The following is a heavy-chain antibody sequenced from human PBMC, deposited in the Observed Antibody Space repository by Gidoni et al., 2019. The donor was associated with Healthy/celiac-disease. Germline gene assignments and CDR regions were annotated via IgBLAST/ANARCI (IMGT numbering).Heavy chain of an antibody. CDR2: ISYDGSNK. D-gene: IGHD2-21*02. CDR1: GFTFSSYG. CDR3: AKLLVPRGDLIDY. V-gene: IGHV3-30*18. Sequence: QVQLVESGGGVVQPGRSLRLSCAASGFTFSSYGMPWVRQAPGKGLEWVAVISYDGSNKYYADSVKGRFTISRDNSKNTLYLQMNSLRAEDTAVYYCAKLLVPRGDLIDYWGQGTLVTVSS. J-gene: IGHJ4*02.